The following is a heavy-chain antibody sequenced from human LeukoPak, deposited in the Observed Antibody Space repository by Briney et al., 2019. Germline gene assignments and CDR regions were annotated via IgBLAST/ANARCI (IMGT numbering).Heavy chain of an antibody. CDR3: TRGRYYYDSSGYRYYYGMDV. V-gene: IGHV3-49*03. D-gene: IGHD3-22*01. Sequence: GSLRLSCTASGFTFGDYAMSWFRQAPWKGLEWVGFIRSKAYGGTTEYAASVKGRFTISRDDSKSIAYLQMNSLKTEDTAVYYCTRGRYYYDSSGYRYYYGMDVWGQGTTVTVSS. CDR2: IRSKAYGGTT. CDR1: GFTFGDYA. J-gene: IGHJ6*02.